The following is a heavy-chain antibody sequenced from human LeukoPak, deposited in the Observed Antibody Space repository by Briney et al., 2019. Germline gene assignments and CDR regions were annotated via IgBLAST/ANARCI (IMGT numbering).Heavy chain of an antibody. CDR2: IYYSGST. CDR3: ALLGVGYGDYVWFDP. D-gene: IGHD4-17*01. Sequence: SQTLSLTCTVSGGSISSGDYYWSWIRQHPGTGLEWIGYIYYSGSTYYNPSLKSRVTISVDTSKNQFSLKLSSVTAADTAVYYCALLGVGYGDYVWFDPWGQGTLVTVSS. V-gene: IGHV4-31*03. J-gene: IGHJ5*02. CDR1: GGSISSGDYY.